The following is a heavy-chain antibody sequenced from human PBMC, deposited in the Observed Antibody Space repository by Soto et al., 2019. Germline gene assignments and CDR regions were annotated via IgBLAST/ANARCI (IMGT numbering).Heavy chain of an antibody. CDR2: IYSGGST. CDR3: ARGSPKWERDAFDI. CDR1: GFTVSSNY. V-gene: IGHV3-66*01. J-gene: IGHJ3*02. D-gene: IGHD1-26*01. Sequence: GSLRLSCAASGFTVSSNYMSWVRQAPGKGLEWVSVIYSGGSTYYADSVKGRFTISRDNSKNTLYLQMNSLRAEDTAVYYCARGSPKWERDAFDIWGQGTMDTGSS.